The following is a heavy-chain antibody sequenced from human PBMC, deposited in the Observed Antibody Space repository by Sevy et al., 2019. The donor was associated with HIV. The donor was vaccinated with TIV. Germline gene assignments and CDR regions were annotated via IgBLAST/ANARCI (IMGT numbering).Heavy chain of an antibody. J-gene: IGHJ3*02. D-gene: IGHD7-27*01. CDR2: IYYTGST. Sequence: SETLSLTCTVSGGSISTSTYYWSWIRQPPRKGLEYIGFIYYTGSTNYNPSLKSRVTISLDTSKNQLSLKLTSVTAADTAIYYCARDGDAAFDIWGQGTMVTVSS. CDR1: GGSISTSTYY. CDR3: ARDGDAAFDI. V-gene: IGHV4-61*01.